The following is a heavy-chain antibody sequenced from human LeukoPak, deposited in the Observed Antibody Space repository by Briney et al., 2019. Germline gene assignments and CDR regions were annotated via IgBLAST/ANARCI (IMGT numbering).Heavy chain of an antibody. CDR2: ISRSSIYM. CDR1: GFTFSNYN. D-gene: IGHD3-10*01. V-gene: IGHV3-21*01. J-gene: IGHJ3*02. CDR3: ARGGLVRGTINSLIGFDI. Sequence: GGSLRLSCAASGFTFSNYNMNWVRQAPGKGLEWVSSISRSSIYMYYADSVKGRFTISRDNAKNSLYLQMNSLRAEDTAVYYCARGGLVRGTINSLIGFDIWGQGIMVTVSS.